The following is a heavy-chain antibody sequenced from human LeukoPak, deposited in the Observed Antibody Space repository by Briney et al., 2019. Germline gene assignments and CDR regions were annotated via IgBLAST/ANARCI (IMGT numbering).Heavy chain of an antibody. CDR1: GFTFSTYW. CDR2: IKGDGSST. Sequence: GGSLRLSCAASGFTFSTYWMHWVRRAPGKGLVWVARIKGDGSSTIYADSVKGRFTISRDNSKNTLYLQTSSLRAEDTAVYYCARASTTVPNLLDHWGRGTLVTVSS. CDR3: ARASTTVPNLLDH. V-gene: IGHV3-74*01. D-gene: IGHD4-17*01. J-gene: IGHJ4*02.